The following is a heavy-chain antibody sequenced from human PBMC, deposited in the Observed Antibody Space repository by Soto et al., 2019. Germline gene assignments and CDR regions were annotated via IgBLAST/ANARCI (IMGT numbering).Heavy chain of an antibody. D-gene: IGHD1-26*01. Sequence: SETLSLTCAVYGGSFSGYYWSWIRQPPGKGLEWIGEINHSGSTNYNPSLKSRVTISVDKSKNQFSLKLSSVTAADTAVYYCARNPSRGEILTFAYWGQGTLVTVSS. CDR3: ARNPSRGEILTFAY. V-gene: IGHV4-34*01. CDR2: INHSGST. CDR1: GGSFSGYY. J-gene: IGHJ4*02.